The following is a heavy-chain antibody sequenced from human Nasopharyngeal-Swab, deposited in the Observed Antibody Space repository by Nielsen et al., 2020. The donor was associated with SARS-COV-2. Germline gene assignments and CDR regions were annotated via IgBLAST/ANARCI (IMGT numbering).Heavy chain of an antibody. Sequence: WMRQCPGKGLEWVSAISGSGGSTYYADSVKSRFTISRDNSKNTLYLQMNSLRAEDTAVYYCAKDLVVVITPNGMDVWGQGTTVTVSS. J-gene: IGHJ6*02. V-gene: IGHV3-23*01. CDR3: AKDLVVVITPNGMDV. D-gene: IGHD3-22*01. CDR2: ISGSGGST.